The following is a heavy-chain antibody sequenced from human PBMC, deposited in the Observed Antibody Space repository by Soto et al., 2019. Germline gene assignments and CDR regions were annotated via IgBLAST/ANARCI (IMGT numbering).Heavy chain of an antibody. D-gene: IGHD4-17*01. Sequence: QVQLVQSGAEVKKPGASVKVFCKASGYTFTGSYIHWVRQAPGQGLEWMGWINPNSGDTNYAQKRQGRVTMTRVTSISTTYMELGSLRSDDTAVYYCARGGWTAVTTHTVFDYWGQGTLVTVSS. V-gene: IGHV1-2*02. CDR1: GYTFTGSY. CDR2: INPNSGDT. J-gene: IGHJ4*02. CDR3: ARGGWTAVTTHTVFDY.